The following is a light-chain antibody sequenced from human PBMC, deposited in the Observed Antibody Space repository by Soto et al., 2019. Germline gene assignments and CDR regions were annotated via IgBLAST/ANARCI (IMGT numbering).Light chain of an antibody. CDR3: QQYNNWPRAT. Sequence: IVLTQSPATLSLSPGERATLSCRASQSISSNLAWYQKKPGQAPRLLLCRTSSRATGFPARFSGSGSGTELNLTISSLQSEDFGVYYCQQYNNWPRATFGGGTKVDIK. J-gene: IGKJ4*01. V-gene: IGKV3-15*01. CDR2: RTS. CDR1: QSISSN.